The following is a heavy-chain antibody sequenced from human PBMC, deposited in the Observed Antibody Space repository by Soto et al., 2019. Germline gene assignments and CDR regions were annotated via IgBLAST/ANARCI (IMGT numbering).Heavy chain of an antibody. D-gene: IGHD3-22*01. CDR2: IWYDGSNK. Sequence: GGSLRLSCAASGFTFSSYGMHWVRQAPGKGLEWVAVIWYDGSNKYYADSVKGRFTISRDNSKNTLYLQMNSLRAEDTAVYYCARADYDSSGYHYDPWGQGTLVTVSS. CDR1: GFTFSSYG. J-gene: IGHJ5*02. V-gene: IGHV3-33*01. CDR3: ARADYDSSGYHYDP.